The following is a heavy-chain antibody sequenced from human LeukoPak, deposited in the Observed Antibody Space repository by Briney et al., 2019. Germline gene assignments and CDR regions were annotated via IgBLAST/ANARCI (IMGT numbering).Heavy chain of an antibody. Sequence: PGRSLRLSCAASGFTFSSYAMHWVRQAPGKGLEWVAVISYDGSNKYYADSVRGRFTISRDNSNNTLYLQMNSLRAEDTAVYYCARDPWLDPWGQGTLVTVSS. CDR1: GFTFSSYA. CDR3: ARDPWLDP. CDR2: ISYDGSNK. J-gene: IGHJ5*02. V-gene: IGHV3-30*14.